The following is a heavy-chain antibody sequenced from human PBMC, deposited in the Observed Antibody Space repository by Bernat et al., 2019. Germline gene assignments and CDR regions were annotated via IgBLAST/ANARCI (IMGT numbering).Heavy chain of an antibody. V-gene: IGHV3-66*01. D-gene: IGHD2-15*01. CDR3: AGDPLGYCSGGSCYEGGLDY. J-gene: IGHJ4*02. CDR2: IYSGGST. CDR1: GFTVSSNY. Sequence: EVQLVESGGGLVQPGGSLRLSCAASGFTVSSNYMSWVRQAPGKGLEWVSVIYSGGSTYYADSVKGRFTISRDNSKNTLYLQMNSLRAEDTAVYYCAGDPLGYCSGGSCYEGGLDYWGQGTLVTVSS.